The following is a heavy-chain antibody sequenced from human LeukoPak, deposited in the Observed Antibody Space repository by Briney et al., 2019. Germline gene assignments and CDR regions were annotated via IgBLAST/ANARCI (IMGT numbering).Heavy chain of an antibody. J-gene: IGHJ4*02. Sequence: SETLSLTCSVSGDSISNYYWSWIRQPPGKGLEWIAYISNSGSTNYNPSLWSRVTISMDTSKNQFSLKLTSVTAADTAVYYCARHGPTSYDQWGQGTLVTVSS. V-gene: IGHV4-59*08. CDR1: GDSISNYY. CDR3: ARHGPTSYDQ. CDR2: ISNSGST. D-gene: IGHD2/OR15-2a*01.